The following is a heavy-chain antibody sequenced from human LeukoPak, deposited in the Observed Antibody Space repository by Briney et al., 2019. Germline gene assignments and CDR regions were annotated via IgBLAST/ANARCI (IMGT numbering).Heavy chain of an antibody. CDR3: AREVVVAANWFDP. Sequence: PSETLSLTCTVSGGSISSYYWSWIRQPPGKGLEWIGYIYYSGSTNYNPSLKSRVTISVDTSKNQFSLKLSSVTPADTAVYYCAREVVVAANWFDPWGQGTLVTVSS. CDR1: GGSISSYY. V-gene: IGHV4-59*01. J-gene: IGHJ5*02. D-gene: IGHD2-15*01. CDR2: IYYSGST.